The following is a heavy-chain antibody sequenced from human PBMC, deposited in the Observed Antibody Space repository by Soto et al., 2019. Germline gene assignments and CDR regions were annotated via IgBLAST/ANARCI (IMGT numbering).Heavy chain of an antibody. V-gene: IGHV4-31*03. CDR3: AXRALPQCINGVCYKDGFWDY. Sequence: SETLSLTCTVSGGSVSGGGYYWSWIRQHPGTGLEWIGYIYYSGTTYFNPSLKSRASISLDTSKNEFSLKLTSVTAADTAVYYCAXRALPQCINGVCYKDGFWDYWGQGALVTVSS. CDR2: IYYSGTT. J-gene: IGHJ4*02. CDR1: GGSVSGGGYY. D-gene: IGHD2-8*01.